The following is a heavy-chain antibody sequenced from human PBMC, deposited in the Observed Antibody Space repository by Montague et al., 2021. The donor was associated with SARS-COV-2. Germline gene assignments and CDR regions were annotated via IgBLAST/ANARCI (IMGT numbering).Heavy chain of an antibody. CDR1: GDSISSGNHY. J-gene: IGHJ2*01. Sequence: SETLSLTCTVSGDSISSGNHYWGWVRQPPGKGLEWIAVIYYSGSPYYTPSLKSRVTISVDTSRNQISLKLNSVTAADTAVFYCVRRGYRYWYFDLWGRGTLVTVS. CDR3: VRRGYRYWYFDL. CDR2: IYYSGSP. D-gene: IGHD3-16*02. V-gene: IGHV4-39*01.